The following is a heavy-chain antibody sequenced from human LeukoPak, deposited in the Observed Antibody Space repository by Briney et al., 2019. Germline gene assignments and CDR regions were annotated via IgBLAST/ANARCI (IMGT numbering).Heavy chain of an antibody. V-gene: IGHV1-2*02. J-gene: IGHJ4*02. CDR1: GYTFTAYY. D-gene: IGHD3-10*01. Sequence: ASVKVSCKASGYTFTAYYMHWVRQAPAQGLEWMGWINPNSGGTNSSQKFQDRVTLTRDTSISTAYMELSSLRSDDTAVYYCARAYGSGSSYHPDYWGQGTLVTVSS. CDR2: INPNSGGT. CDR3: ARAYGSGSSYHPDY.